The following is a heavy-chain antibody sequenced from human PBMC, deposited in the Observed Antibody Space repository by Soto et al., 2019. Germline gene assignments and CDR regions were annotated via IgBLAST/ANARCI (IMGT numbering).Heavy chain of an antibody. D-gene: IGHD3-3*01. CDR1: GYTFTSYG. Sequence: GASVKVSCKASGYTFTSYGISWVRQAPGQGLEWMGWISAYNGNTNYAQKLQGRVTMATDTSTSTAYMELRSLRSDDTAVYYCARDVGSLYDFWSGPLYNWFDPWGQGTLVTVSS. CDR2: ISAYNGNT. CDR3: ARDVGSLYDFWSGPLYNWFDP. J-gene: IGHJ5*02. V-gene: IGHV1-18*01.